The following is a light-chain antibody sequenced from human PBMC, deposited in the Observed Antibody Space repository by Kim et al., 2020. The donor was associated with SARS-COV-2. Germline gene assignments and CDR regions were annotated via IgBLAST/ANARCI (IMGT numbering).Light chain of an antibody. V-gene: IGLV1-44*01. CDR2: SNN. J-gene: IGLJ3*02. Sequence: GQRVTIYCSGSSSNIGSNTVNGYQQLPGTAPKLLSYSNNQRPSGVPDRFSGSKSGTSASLAISGLQSEDEADYYCAEWDDSLNGPVFGGGTQLTV. CDR1: SSNIGSNT. CDR3: AEWDDSLNGPV.